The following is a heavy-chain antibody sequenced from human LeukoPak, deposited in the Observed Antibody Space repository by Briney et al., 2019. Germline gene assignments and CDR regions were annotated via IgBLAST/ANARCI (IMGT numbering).Heavy chain of an antibody. CDR3: ASDPLGYCSSTSCYHAFDI. D-gene: IGHD2-2*01. Sequence: ASVKVSCKASGYTFTGYYMHWVRQAPGQGLEWMGWINPNSGGTNYAQKFQGRVTMTRDTSISTAYMELSRLGSDDTAVYYCASDPLGYCSSTSCYHAFDIWGQGTMVTVSS. J-gene: IGHJ3*02. CDR1: GYTFTGYY. CDR2: INPNSGGT. V-gene: IGHV1-2*02.